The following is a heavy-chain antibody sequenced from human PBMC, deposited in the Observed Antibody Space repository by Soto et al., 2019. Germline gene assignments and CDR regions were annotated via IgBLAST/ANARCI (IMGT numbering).Heavy chain of an antibody. D-gene: IGHD3-22*01. J-gene: IGHJ4*02. CDR1: GFTFSSYW. CDR3: VRDYDSSGFYSGH. Sequence: GGSLRLSCAASGFTFSSYWMHWVRQSPGKGLVWVSQIDSDGRSTTYADTVKGRFTVSRDNAKNKLFLQMNSLRAEDTAVYYCVRDYDSSGFYSGHWGQGTLVTVS. CDR2: IDSDGRST. V-gene: IGHV3-74*03.